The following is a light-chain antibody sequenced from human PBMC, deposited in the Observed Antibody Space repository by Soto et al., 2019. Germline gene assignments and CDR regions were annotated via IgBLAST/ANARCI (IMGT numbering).Light chain of an antibody. CDR1: SSDVGGFDY. V-gene: IGLV2-8*01. CDR3: SSYAGSNNYV. CDR2: GVS. J-gene: IGLJ1*01. Sequence: QSVLTQPPSASGSPGQSVTISCTGTSSDVGGFDYVSWYQQHPGKAPKRMIYGVSKRPSGVPDRFSGSKSGNTASLTVSGLQAEDEAEYYCSSYAGSNNYVFGTGTKVTVL.